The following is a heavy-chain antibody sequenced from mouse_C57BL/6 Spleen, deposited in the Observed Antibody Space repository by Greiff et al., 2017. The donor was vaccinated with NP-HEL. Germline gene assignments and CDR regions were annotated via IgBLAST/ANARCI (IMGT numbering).Heavy chain of an antibody. CDR1: GYAFSSYW. CDR2: IYPGDGDT. J-gene: IGHJ1*03. V-gene: IGHV1-80*01. CDR3: ALTTVVSHWYFDV. Sequence: VQRVESGAELVKPGASVKISCKASGYAFSSYWMNWVKQRPGKGLEWIGQIYPGDGDTNYNGKFKGKATLTADKSSSTAYMQLSSLTSEDSAVYFCALTTVVSHWYFDVWGTGTTVTVSS. D-gene: IGHD1-1*01.